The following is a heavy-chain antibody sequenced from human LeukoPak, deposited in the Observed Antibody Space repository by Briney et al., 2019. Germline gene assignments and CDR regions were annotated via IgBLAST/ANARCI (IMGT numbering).Heavy chain of an antibody. CDR3: AREFTS. CDR2: IYTSGTT. J-gene: IGHJ5*02. Sequence: SETLPLTCTVSGGFISSYYWSWIRQPAGKGLEWIGRIYTSGTTNYNPSLKSRVTMSIDRSKNQFSLNLGSVTAADTAVYYCAREFTSWGQGTLVTVSS. CDR1: GGFISSYY. V-gene: IGHV4-4*07.